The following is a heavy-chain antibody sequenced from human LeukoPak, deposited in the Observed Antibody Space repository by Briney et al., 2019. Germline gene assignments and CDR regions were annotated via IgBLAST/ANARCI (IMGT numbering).Heavy chain of an antibody. D-gene: IGHD3-16*01. CDR1: GYTFTGYY. CDR2: INPNSGNT. V-gene: IGHV1-8*02. J-gene: IGHJ3*02. CDR3: ARGVYYDYVWGSYRGKAFDI. Sequence: GASVKVSCKASGYTFTGYYMHWVRQAPGQGLEWMGWINPNSGNTGYAQKFQGRVTMTRNTSISTAYMELSSLRSEDTAVYYCARGVYYDYVWGSYRGKAFDIWGQGTMVTVSS.